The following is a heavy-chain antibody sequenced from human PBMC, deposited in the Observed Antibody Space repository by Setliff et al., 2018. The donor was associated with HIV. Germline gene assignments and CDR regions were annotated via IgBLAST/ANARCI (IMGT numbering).Heavy chain of an antibody. V-gene: IGHV3-23*01. CDR1: GFTFSSFA. Sequence: PGGSLRLSCAASGFTFSSFAMSWVRQAPGKGLEWVSVISGSGGSTFYADSVKGRFTVSRDNAKNSLYLQMNSLRAEDTAVYYCARVVAAANWFDSWGQGTLVTVSS. J-gene: IGHJ5*01. CDR3: ARVVAAANWFDS. CDR2: ISGSGGST. D-gene: IGHD2-2*01.